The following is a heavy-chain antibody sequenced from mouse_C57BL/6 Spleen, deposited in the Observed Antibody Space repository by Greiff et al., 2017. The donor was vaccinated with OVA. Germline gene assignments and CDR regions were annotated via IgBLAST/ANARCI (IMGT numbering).Heavy chain of an antibody. CDR3: ARHDGNYTWFAY. J-gene: IGHJ3*01. V-gene: IGHV5-6*02. CDR2: ISSGGSYT. Sequence: DVKLVESGGDLVKPGGSLKLSCAASGFTFSSYGMSWVRQTPDKRLEWVATISSGGSYTYYPDSVKGRFTISRDNAKNTLYLQMSSLKSEDTAMYYCARHDGNYTWFAYWGQGTLVTVSA. CDR1: GFTFSSYG. D-gene: IGHD2-3*01.